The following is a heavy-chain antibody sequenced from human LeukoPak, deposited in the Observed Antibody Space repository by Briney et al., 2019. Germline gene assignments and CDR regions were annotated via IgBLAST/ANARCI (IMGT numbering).Heavy chain of an antibody. J-gene: IGHJ4*02. Sequence: GGSLRLSCAASGFTFSSYGMHWVRQAPGKGLEWVPVIWYDGSNKYYADSVKGRFTISRDNSKNTLYLQMNSLRAEDTAVYYCAKEGRGYSYGYSYFDYWGRGTLVTVSS. D-gene: IGHD5-18*01. V-gene: IGHV3-33*06. CDR1: GFTFSSYG. CDR2: IWYDGSNK. CDR3: AKEGRGYSYGYSYFDY.